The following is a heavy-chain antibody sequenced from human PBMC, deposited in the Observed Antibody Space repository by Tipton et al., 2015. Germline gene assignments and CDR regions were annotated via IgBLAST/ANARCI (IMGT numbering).Heavy chain of an antibody. J-gene: IGHJ1*01. CDR1: GGSVSTSNYY. CDR2: IYYSGST. D-gene: IGHD3-22*01. CDR3: ARASIIQGYYHDSSRYYLFNS. V-gene: IGHV4-61*01. Sequence: TLSLTCTVSGGSVSTSNYYWGWIRQSLGKGLEWIGYIYYSGSTNYNPSLRSRVAMSMDTSKNQFSLKLSSVIAADTAVYYCARASIIQGYYHDSSRYYLFNSWGQGTLVPVSS.